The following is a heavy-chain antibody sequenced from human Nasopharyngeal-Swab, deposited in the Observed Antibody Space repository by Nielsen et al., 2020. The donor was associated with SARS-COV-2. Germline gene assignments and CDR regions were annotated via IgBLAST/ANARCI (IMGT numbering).Heavy chain of an antibody. J-gene: IGHJ4*02. CDR2: ISYDGSNK. CDR1: GFTFSSYA. D-gene: IGHD4-17*01. Sequence: GESLKISCAASGFTFSSYAMHWVRQAPGKGLEWVAVISYDGSNKYYADSVKGRFTISRDSSKNTLYLQMDSLRGEDTAVYYCARDAPAHYGAFYWGRGTLVTVSS. V-gene: IGHV3-30-3*01. CDR3: ARDAPAHYGAFY.